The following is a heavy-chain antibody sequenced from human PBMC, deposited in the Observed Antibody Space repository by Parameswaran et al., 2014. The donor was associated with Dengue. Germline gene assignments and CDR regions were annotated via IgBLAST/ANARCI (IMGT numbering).Heavy chain of an antibody. J-gene: IGHJ6*02. V-gene: IGHV1-69*01. D-gene: IGHD1-14*01. CDR3: ARASRPGEKTTSETYLYYHGMDV. Sequence: SWVRQAPGQGLEWMGGIIPLFSATTYSQKLQGRVTITADEATSTAYMELSSLRSEDTAVYYCARASRPGEKTTSETYLYYHGMDVWGQGTTVTVSS. CDR2: IIPLFSAT.